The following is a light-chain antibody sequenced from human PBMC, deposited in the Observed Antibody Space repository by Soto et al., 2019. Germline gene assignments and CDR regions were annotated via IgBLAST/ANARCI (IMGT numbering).Light chain of an antibody. CDR3: CSYTSSITYV. Sequence: QSVLTQPASMSGSPGQSITISCTGSNSDIGAYNYVSWYQQRPDEAPKLVIYDVKSRPSGFSDRFSGSKSGNTASLTISGLQTEDEADYYCCSYTSSITYVLGTGTKLTVL. CDR2: DVK. V-gene: IGLV2-14*01. CDR1: NSDIGAYNY. J-gene: IGLJ1*01.